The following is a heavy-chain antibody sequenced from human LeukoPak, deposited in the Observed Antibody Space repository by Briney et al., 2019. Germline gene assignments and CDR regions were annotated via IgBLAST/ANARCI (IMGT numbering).Heavy chain of an antibody. CDR1: GGSISSGDYY. Sequence: SETLSLTCTVSGGSISSGDYYWSWIRQPPGKGLEWIRYIYYSGSTFYNPSLKSRVTISGDTSNNQFSLKLRSVTAADTAVYYCASLIQTNWFDPWGQGTLVTVSS. V-gene: IGHV4-30-4*01. J-gene: IGHJ5*02. CDR3: ASLIQTNWFDP. CDR2: IYYSGST.